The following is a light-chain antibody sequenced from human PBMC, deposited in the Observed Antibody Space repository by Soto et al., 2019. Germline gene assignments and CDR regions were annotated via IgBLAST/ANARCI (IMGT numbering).Light chain of an antibody. CDR2: EVV. V-gene: IGLV2-8*01. CDR1: KNDIGVYDF. CDR3: GSYTSATTWV. Sequence: QSVLTQPPSASGSPGQSVTISCSGTKNDIGVYDFVSWYQHHPGKAPRLIIYEVVQRPSGVPDRFSGSKSGNSASLSISGLQPEDEASYFCGSYTSATTWVFGGGTKVTVL. J-gene: IGLJ3*02.